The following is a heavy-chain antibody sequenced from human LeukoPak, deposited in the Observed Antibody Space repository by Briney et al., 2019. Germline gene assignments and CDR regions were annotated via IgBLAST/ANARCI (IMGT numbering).Heavy chain of an antibody. Sequence: GGPLKPPFAASGFTFSTYWMSWVRQAPGKGLNGLANIKQDGSEKYYVDSVKGRFTISRDNAKNSLYLQMSSLRAEDTAVYYCARSRGLGLSYFDYWGQGTLVTVSS. D-gene: IGHD3-16*01. CDR1: GFTFSTYW. CDR3: ARSRGLGLSYFDY. J-gene: IGHJ4*02. CDR2: IKQDGSEK. V-gene: IGHV3-7*05.